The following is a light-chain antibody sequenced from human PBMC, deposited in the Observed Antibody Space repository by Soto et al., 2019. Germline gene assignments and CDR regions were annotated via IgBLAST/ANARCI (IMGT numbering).Light chain of an antibody. J-gene: IGKJ1*01. CDR2: DAP. CDR3: QQYNSYWT. Sequence: DIQMTQSPSTLSASVGDRVTITCRAGQSISSWLALYQQKPGKAPKLLIYDAPSVESGVPSRFSGSGSGTEFTLTISSLQPDDFATYYCQQYNSYWTFGQGTKVDIK. V-gene: IGKV1-5*01. CDR1: QSISSW.